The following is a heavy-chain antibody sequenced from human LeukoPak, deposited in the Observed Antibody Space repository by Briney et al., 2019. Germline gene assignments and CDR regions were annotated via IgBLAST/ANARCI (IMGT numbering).Heavy chain of an antibody. D-gene: IGHD3-3*01. J-gene: IGHJ6*02. CDR3: AKMEYYYYYGMDV. Sequence: PGGSLRLSCVASGFTFSSYAMSWVRQAPGKGLEWVSAISGSGGSTYYADSVKGRFTISRDNSKNTLYLQMNSLRAEDTAVYYCAKMEYYYYYGMDVWGQGTTVTVSS. V-gene: IGHV3-23*01. CDR2: ISGSGGST. CDR1: GFTFSSYA.